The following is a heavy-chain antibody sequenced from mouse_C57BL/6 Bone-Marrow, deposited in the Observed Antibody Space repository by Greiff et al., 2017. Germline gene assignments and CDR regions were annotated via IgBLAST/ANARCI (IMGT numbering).Heavy chain of an antibody. CDR3: TTDFDY. V-gene: IGHV14-4*01. CDR1: GFNIKDDY. J-gene: IGHJ2*01. CDR2: IDPENGDT. Sequence: VHVKQSGAELVRPGASVKLSCTASGFNIKDDYMHWVKQRPEQGLEWIGWIDPENGDTEYASKFQGKATITADKSSNTAYLQLSSLTSEDTAVYYCTTDFDYWGQGTTLTVSS.